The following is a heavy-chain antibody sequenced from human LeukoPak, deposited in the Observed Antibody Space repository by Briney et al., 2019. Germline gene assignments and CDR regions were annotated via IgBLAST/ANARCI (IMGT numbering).Heavy chain of an antibody. CDR3: ARGLYYYGSGSIRYDAFDI. Sequence: LRLSCAASGFTFSDYYMSWIRQPPGKGLEWIGEINHSGSTNYNPSLKSRVTISVDTSKNQFSLKLSSVTAADTAVYYCARGLYYYGSGSIRYDAFDIWGQGTMVTVSS. CDR2: INHSGST. CDR1: GFTFSDYY. D-gene: IGHD3-10*01. V-gene: IGHV4-34*01. J-gene: IGHJ3*02.